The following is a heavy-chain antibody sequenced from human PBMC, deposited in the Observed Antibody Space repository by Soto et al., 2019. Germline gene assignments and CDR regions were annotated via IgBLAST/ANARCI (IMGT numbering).Heavy chain of an antibody. CDR3: AAARTDYGSYDAFDI. D-gene: IGHD4-17*01. CDR2: IVVGSGNT. J-gene: IGHJ3*02. CDR1: GFTLTSSA. V-gene: IGHV1-58*02. Sequence: GASVKVSCKASGFTLTSSAMQWVRQARGQRLEWIGWIVVGSGNTNYAQKFQERVTITRDMSTSTAYMELSSLRSEDTAVYYCAAARTDYGSYDAFDIWGQGTMVT.